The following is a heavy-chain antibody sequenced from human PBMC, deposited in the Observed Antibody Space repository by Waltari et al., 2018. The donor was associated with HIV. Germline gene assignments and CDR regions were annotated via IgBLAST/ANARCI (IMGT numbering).Heavy chain of an antibody. D-gene: IGHD5-12*01. Sequence: EVQLVQSGAEVKQPGESLRISCKGSGYSFSNYWIGWVRQMTGKGLEWMAIIYPDDSDTKFSPSFQGQVTISTDKSINTAYLHWSSLKASDTAMYYCARGAYDVSDNEGNFDHWGQGTLVTVSS. CDR3: ARGAYDVSDNEGNFDH. CDR2: IYPDDSDT. J-gene: IGHJ5*02. CDR1: GYSFSNYW. V-gene: IGHV5-51*01.